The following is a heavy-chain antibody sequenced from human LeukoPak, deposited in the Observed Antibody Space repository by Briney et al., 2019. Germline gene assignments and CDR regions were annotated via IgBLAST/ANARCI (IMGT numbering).Heavy chain of an antibody. V-gene: IGHV3-30*02. CDR3: TKAKGQSWLFSHY. J-gene: IGHJ4*02. CDR1: GFTFSSYA. Sequence: PGGSLRLSCAASGFTFSSYAMHWVRQAPGKGLEWVAFIQYDGSNKYYADSVKGRFIISRDNSKSTVYLQMNDLRGEDTAVYYCTKAKGQSWLFSHYWGRGTLVTVSS. D-gene: IGHD3-22*01. CDR2: IQYDGSNK.